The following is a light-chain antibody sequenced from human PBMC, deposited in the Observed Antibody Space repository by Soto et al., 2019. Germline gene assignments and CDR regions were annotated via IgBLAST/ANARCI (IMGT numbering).Light chain of an antibody. CDR1: QSVSSSY. Sequence: EIVLTQSPGTLSLSPGERATLSCRASQSVSSSYLAWYQQKPGQAPRLLIYGACSRATGIPDRFSGSVSGTDFTLTISRLEPEDFAVYYCQQYGSSPRTFGQGTKVEIK. J-gene: IGKJ1*01. CDR2: GAC. CDR3: QQYGSSPRT. V-gene: IGKV3-20*01.